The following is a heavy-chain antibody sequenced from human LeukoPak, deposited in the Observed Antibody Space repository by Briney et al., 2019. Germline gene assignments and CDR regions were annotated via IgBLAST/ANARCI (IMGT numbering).Heavy chain of an antibody. CDR3: ARDRTTHLGYFDL. CDR2: IIPIFGTA. CDR1: GYTFTSYG. D-gene: IGHD2-15*01. V-gene: IGHV1-69*13. Sequence: ASVKVSCKASGYTFTSYGISWVRQAPGQGLEWMGGIIPIFGTANYAQKFQGRVTITADESTSTAYMELSSLRSEDTAVYYCARDRTTHLGYFDLWGRGTLVTVSS. J-gene: IGHJ2*01.